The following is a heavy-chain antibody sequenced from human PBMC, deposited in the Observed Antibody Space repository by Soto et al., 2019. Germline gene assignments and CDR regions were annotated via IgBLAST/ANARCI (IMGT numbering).Heavy chain of an antibody. CDR2: ISYDGTTQ. V-gene: IGHV3-30*04. CDR1: GFTFSSFA. CDR3: ARDPCGDCFDWNFDL. D-gene: IGHD2-21*02. J-gene: IGHJ2*01. Sequence: QAQLVESGGGVVQPGRSLTLSCAASGFTFSSFAIHWVRQAPGKGLEWVAAISYDGTTQFYADSVKGRSSISRDNSKNTLYLQVNTLSGEDTAAYFCARDPCGDCFDWNFDLWGHGTLVTVSS.